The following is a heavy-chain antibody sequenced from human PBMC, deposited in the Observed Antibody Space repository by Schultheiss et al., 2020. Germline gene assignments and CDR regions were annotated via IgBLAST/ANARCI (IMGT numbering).Heavy chain of an antibody. V-gene: IGHV3-21*04. CDR1: GFTFSSYW. Sequence: GGSLRLSCAASGFTFSSYWMSWVRQAPGKGLEWVSSISSSSSYIYYADSVKGRFTISRDNAKNSLYLQMNSLRAEDTAVYFCARAKIDYWGQGTLVTVSS. J-gene: IGHJ4*02. CDR2: ISSSSSYI. CDR3: ARAKIDY.